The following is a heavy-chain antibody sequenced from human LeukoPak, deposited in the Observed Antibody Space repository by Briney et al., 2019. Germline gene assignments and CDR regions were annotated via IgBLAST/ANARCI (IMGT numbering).Heavy chain of an antibody. CDR3: ARDSLPLFRCGGDCRPYNWFDP. CDR1: GFTFSSYA. V-gene: IGHV3-21*01. J-gene: IGHJ5*02. CDR2: ISSSSSYI. D-gene: IGHD2-21*02. Sequence: PGGSLRLSCAASGFTFSSYAMSWVRQAPGKGLEWVSSISSSSSYIYYADSVKGRFTISRDNAKNSLYLQMNSLRAEDTAVYYCARDSLPLFRCGGDCRPYNWFDPWGQGTLVTVSS.